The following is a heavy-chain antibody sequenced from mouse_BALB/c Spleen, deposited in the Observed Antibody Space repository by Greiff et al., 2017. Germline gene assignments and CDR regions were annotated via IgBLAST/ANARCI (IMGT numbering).Heavy chain of an antibody. CDR1: GFTFSSYA. J-gene: IGHJ2*01. Sequence: EVQLVESGGGLVKPGGSLKLSCAASGFTFSSYAMSWVRQTPEKRLEWVASISSGGSTYYPDSVKGRFTISRDNARNILYLQMSSLRSEDTAMYYCARGLDDGYLFDYWGQGTTLTVSS. CDR3: ARGLDDGYLFDY. V-gene: IGHV5-6-5*01. CDR2: ISSGGST. D-gene: IGHD2-3*01.